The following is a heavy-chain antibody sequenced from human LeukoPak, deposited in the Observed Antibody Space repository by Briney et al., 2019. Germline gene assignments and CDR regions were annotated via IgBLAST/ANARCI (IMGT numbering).Heavy chain of an antibody. CDR1: GGSITSGGYY. CDR2: IYYSGST. Sequence: PSQTLSLTCTVSGGSITSGGYYWSWIRQPPGKGLEWIGHIYYSGSTYYNPSLKSRVTISVDTSKNQLSLKLSSVTAADTAVYYCARGASIAARPEAFDIWGQGTMVTVSS. D-gene: IGHD6-6*01. J-gene: IGHJ3*02. V-gene: IGHV4-30-4*01. CDR3: ARGASIAARPEAFDI.